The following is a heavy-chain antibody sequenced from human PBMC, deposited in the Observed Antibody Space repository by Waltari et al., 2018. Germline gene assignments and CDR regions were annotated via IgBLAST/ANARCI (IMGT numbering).Heavy chain of an antibody. D-gene: IGHD3-16*01. CDR3: AKGGRNYDYVWGSYFHGMDV. CDR1: GFTFSSYG. CDR2: ISYDGSNK. Sequence: QVQLVESGGGVVQPGRSLRLSCAASGFTFSSYGMHWVRQAPGKGLEWVAVISYDGSNKYYADSVKGRFTISRDNSKNTLYLQMNSLRAEDTAVYYCAKGGRNYDYVWGSYFHGMDVWGQGTTVTVSS. V-gene: IGHV3-30*18. J-gene: IGHJ6*02.